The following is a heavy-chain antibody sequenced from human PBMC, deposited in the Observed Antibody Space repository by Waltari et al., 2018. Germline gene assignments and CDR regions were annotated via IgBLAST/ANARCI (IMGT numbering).Heavy chain of an antibody. CDR2: INPNRGGT. CDR1: GYTFTGYY. D-gene: IGHD2-2*01. Sequence: QVQLVQSGAEVKKPGASVKVSCKASGYTFTGYYMHWVRQAPGQGLEWMGWINPNRGGTSYAQKFQGRVTMTRDTSISTAYMELSRLGSDDTAVYYCARAPFDYFGSSASWFDPWGQGTLVTVSS. V-gene: IGHV1-2*02. CDR3: ARAPFDYFGSSASWFDP. J-gene: IGHJ5*02.